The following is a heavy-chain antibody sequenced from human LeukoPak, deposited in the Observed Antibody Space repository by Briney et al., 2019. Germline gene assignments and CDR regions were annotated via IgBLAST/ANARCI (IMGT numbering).Heavy chain of an antibody. CDR2: ISSSSSTI. J-gene: IGHJ4*02. D-gene: IGHD2-21*02. V-gene: IGHV3-48*01. CDR1: GFTFSSYS. Sequence: PGGSLRLSCAASGFTFSSYSMNWVRQAPGKGLEWVSYISSSSSTIYYADSVKGRFTISRDNAKNSLYLQMNSLRAEDTAVYYCARVHIVVVTARAGIDYWGQGTLVTVSS. CDR3: ARVHIVVVTARAGIDY.